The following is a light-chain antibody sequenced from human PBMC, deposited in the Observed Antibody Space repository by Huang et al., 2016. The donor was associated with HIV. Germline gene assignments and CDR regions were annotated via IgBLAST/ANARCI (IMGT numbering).Light chain of an antibody. CDR3: QHYNSWPGT. CDR2: SAS. J-gene: IGKJ1*01. CDR1: QSVTSN. Sequence: EIVMTQSPATLSVSPGESATLSCRASQSVTSNLGWYQQKPGQPPWLLIYSASTRATSIPARFSGSGCGAEFTLTISSLQSEDFAVYHCQHYNSWPGTFGQGTKVEIK. V-gene: IGKV3-15*01.